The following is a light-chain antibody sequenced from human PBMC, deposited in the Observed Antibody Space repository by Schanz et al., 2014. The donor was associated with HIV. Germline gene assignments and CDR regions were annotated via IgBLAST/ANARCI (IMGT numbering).Light chain of an antibody. CDR3: QQYDNLPPLT. CDR2: AAS. V-gene: IGKV1-9*01. CDR1: QGISSY. Sequence: DIQLTQSPSFLSASVGDRVTLTCRASQGISSYLAWYQQKPGKAPNLLIYAASTLQSGVPSRFSGSGSGTEFTLTISSLQPEDIATYYCQQYDNLPPLTFGGGTKVEIK. J-gene: IGKJ4*01.